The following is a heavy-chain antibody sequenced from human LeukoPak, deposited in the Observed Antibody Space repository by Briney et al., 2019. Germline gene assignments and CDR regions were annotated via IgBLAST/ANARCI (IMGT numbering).Heavy chain of an antibody. J-gene: IGHJ4*02. V-gene: IGHV1-2*06. CDR2: INPNSGGT. CDR1: GYTFTGHY. D-gene: IGHD5-18*01. Sequence: ASVKVSFTASGYTFTGHYMHWVRQAPGQGLEWMGRINPNSGGTNYAQKFQGRVTMTRDTSISTAYMELSRLRSGDTAVYYCARDSSGYSYGGDFDYWGQGTLVTVSS. CDR3: ARDSSGYSYGGDFDY.